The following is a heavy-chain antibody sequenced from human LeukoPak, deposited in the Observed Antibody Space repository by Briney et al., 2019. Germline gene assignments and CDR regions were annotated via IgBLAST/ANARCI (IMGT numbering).Heavy chain of an antibody. J-gene: IGHJ4*02. V-gene: IGHV3-7*01. D-gene: IGHD2-2*01. CDR2: INQDGSEK. CDR3: AREGGEIVVVPDTLDY. Sequence: GGSLRLSCAASGFTFSSYWMSWVRQAPGKGLEWVVNINQDGSEKYYVDSVKGRFTISRDNAKNSLYLQMNSLRAEDTSVYYCAREGGEIVVVPDTLDYWGQGTLVTVSS. CDR1: GFTFSSYW.